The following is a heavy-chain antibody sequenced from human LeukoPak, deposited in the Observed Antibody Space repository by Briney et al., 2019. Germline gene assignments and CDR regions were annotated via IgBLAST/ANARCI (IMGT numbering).Heavy chain of an antibody. J-gene: IGHJ5*02. Sequence: GGSLRLSCTASGFTFSSYGIHWVHQAPGKGLEWVTFIPYDGLNRIYADSVEGRFTVSRDNSKNTVYLQMNSLRPEDTAVYYCAKGPTPLSSRGWIDPWGQGTLVTVSS. CDR3: AKGPTPLSSRGWIDP. V-gene: IGHV3-30*02. CDR1: GFTFSSYG. CDR2: IPYDGLNR. D-gene: IGHD6-13*01.